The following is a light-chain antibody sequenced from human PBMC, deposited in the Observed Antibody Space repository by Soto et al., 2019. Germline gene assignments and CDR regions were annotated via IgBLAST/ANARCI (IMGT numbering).Light chain of an antibody. V-gene: IGKV3-20*01. Sequence: EVLLTQSPGTLSLSPGERATLSCRASQSVSSNYLAWYQQKPGQAPRLLIYGASSRATGIPDRFSGTGSGTDFTLTISRLEPEDFAVYYCQQFGGSPLLTFGPGTKVDVK. CDR1: QSVSSNY. CDR3: QQFGGSPLLT. J-gene: IGKJ3*01. CDR2: GAS.